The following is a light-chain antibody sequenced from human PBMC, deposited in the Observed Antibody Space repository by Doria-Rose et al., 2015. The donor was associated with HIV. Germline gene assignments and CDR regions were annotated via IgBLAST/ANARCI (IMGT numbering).Light chain of an antibody. Sequence: QTVVTQEPSVSEAPGQRVTISCTGSSSNIGAGYDVHWYQQLPGTAPKLLIYGNINRPSGIPDRISGSKSGTSSSRSITGLQAEDEADDYCQAYDSVRSVYVFGTGTMVTVL. CDR1: SSNIGAGYD. J-gene: IGLJ1*01. CDR3: QAYDSVRSVYV. CDR2: GNI. V-gene: IGLV1-40*01.